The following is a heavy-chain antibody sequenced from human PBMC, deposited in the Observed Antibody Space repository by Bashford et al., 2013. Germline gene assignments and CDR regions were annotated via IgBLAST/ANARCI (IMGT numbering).Heavy chain of an antibody. CDR2: ISSSSSYI. Sequence: GGSLRLSCAASGFTFSSYSMNWVRQAPGKGLEWVSSISSSSSYIYYADSVKGRFTISRDNAKNSLYLQMNSLRAEDTAVYYCARGKSGTGYYYYYYGMDVWGQGTTVTVSS. CDR1: GFTFSSYS. V-gene: IGHV3-21*01. D-gene: IGHD2-8*02. CDR3: ARGKSGTGYYYYYYGMDV. J-gene: IGHJ6*02.